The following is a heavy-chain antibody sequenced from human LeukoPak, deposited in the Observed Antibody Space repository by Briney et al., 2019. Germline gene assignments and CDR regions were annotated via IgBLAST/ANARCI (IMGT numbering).Heavy chain of an antibody. J-gene: IGHJ4*02. CDR3: ARDGWPGSSYYRPFDY. Sequence: GGSLRLSCAASGFTFSDYYMSWIRQAPGKGLEWVSYISSSGSTIYYADSVRGRFTTSRDDAKNSLYLQMNNLRADDTAVYYCARDGWPGSSYYRPFDYWGQGTLVTVSS. CDR2: ISSSGSTI. V-gene: IGHV3-11*04. CDR1: GFTFSDYY. D-gene: IGHD6-13*01.